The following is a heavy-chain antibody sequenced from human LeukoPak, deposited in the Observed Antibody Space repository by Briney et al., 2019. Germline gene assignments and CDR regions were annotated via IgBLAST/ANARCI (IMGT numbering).Heavy chain of an antibody. J-gene: IGHJ4*02. CDR3: AKDHGGWYYFDY. V-gene: IGHV3-21*04. Sequence: GGSLRLSCAASGFTFSSYSMNWVRQAPGKGLEWVSSISSSSSYIYYADSVKGRFTISRDNSKNTLYLQMNSLRAEDTAVYYCAKDHGGWYYFDYWGQGTLVTVSS. CDR2: ISSSSSYI. D-gene: IGHD6-19*01. CDR1: GFTFSSYS.